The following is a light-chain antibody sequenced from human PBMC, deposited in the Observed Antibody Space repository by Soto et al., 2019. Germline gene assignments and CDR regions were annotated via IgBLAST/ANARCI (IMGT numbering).Light chain of an antibody. CDR3: AAWDDSLNGPV. CDR2: SDS. CDR1: NSNIGSNT. Sequence: QSVLTQPPSASGTPGQRVTISCSGSNSNIGSNTVNWYQQLPGTAPKLLIYSDSQRPSGVPDRFSGSKSGTSASLAISGLQSEDEADYHCAAWDDSLNGPVFGGGTQLTVL. V-gene: IGLV1-44*01. J-gene: IGLJ2*01.